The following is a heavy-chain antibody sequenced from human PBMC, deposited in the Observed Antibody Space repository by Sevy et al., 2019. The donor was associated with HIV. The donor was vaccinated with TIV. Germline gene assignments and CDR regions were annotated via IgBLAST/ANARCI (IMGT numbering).Heavy chain of an antibody. CDR3: ARVYHDSSAIQAFDI. V-gene: IGHV1-69*13. J-gene: IGHJ3*02. CDR2: YIPVFGTA. CDR1: GDSFTSYG. D-gene: IGHD3-22*01. Sequence: ASVKVSCKASGDSFTSYGISWVRQAPGQGLEWMGGYIPVFGTANYAQKFQGRVTFTADESTSTAYMRLSSLRSEDTAVYYCARVYHDSSAIQAFDIWGQGTMVTVSS.